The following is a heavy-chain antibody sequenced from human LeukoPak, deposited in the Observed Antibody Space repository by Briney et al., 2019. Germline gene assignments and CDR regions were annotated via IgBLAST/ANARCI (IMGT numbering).Heavy chain of an antibody. CDR3: ASDYGDSNFDY. J-gene: IGHJ4*02. D-gene: IGHD4-17*01. Sequence: SETLSLTCTVSGGSISSYYWSWIRQPPGKGLEWIGYIYYSGSTNYNPSLKSRVTISVDTSKNQFSLKLSSVTAADTAVYYCASDYGDSNFDYWGQGTLVTVSS. V-gene: IGHV4-59*01. CDR2: IYYSGST. CDR1: GGSISSYY.